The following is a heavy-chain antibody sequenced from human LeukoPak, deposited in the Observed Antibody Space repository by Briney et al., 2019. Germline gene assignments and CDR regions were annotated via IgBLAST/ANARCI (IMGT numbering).Heavy chain of an antibody. CDR3: ARDLYYYDSSGYPNYFDY. D-gene: IGHD3-22*01. Sequence: GGSLRLSCAASGFTFSSYAMHWVRQAPGKGLECVAVISYDGSNKYYADSVKGRFTISRDNSKNTLYLQMNSLRAEDTAVYYCARDLYYYDSSGYPNYFDYWGQGSLVTVSS. V-gene: IGHV3-30-3*01. J-gene: IGHJ4*02. CDR2: ISYDGSNK. CDR1: GFTFSSYA.